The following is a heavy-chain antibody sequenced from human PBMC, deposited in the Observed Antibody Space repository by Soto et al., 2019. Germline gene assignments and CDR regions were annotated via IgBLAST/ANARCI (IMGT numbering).Heavy chain of an antibody. CDR2: IYYSGTT. CDR1: GGTITTCGHF. J-gene: IGHJ4*02. CDR3: ARVVSGSYLDY. V-gene: IGHV4-31*03. Sequence: QVQLQESGPGLVKASQTLSLTCTVSGGTITTCGHFWSWIRQYPGKGLEWIGYIYYSGTTHYNPSLKSRVTISIDTSKNQFSLNLSSVTAADTAVYYCARVVSGSYLDYWGQGTLVTVSS. D-gene: IGHD1-26*01.